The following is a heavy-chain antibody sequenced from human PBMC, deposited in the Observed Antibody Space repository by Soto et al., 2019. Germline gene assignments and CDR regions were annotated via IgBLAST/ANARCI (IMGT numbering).Heavy chain of an antibody. CDR3: ARLTKGYCSSTSCQNYGMDV. CDR2: IDPSDSYT. Sequence: PVESLKISCKGSGYSFTSYWISWVRQMPVKVLEWMGRIDPSDSYTNYSPSFQGHVTISADKSISTAYLQWSSLKASDTAMYYCARLTKGYCSSTSCQNYGMDVWGQGTTVTVSS. V-gene: IGHV5-10-1*01. D-gene: IGHD2-2*01. CDR1: GYSFTSYW. J-gene: IGHJ6*02.